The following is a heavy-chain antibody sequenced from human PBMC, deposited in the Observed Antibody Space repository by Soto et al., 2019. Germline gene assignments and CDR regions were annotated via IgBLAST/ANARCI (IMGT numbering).Heavy chain of an antibody. CDR2: IYYSGST. CDR1: GGSISSGDYY. CDR3: ARTDLGLVSLSDY. V-gene: IGHV4-30-4*01. Sequence: QVQLQESGPGLVKPSQTLSLTCTVSGGSISSGDYYWSWIRQPPGKGLEWIGYIYYSGSTYYNPSLKSRVTISVDTSENQFSLKLSSVTAADTAVYYCARTDLGLVSLSDYWGQGTLVTVSS. D-gene: IGHD3-16*01. J-gene: IGHJ4*02.